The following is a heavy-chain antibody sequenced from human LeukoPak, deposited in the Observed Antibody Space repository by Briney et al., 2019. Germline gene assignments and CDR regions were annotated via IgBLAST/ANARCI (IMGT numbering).Heavy chain of an antibody. J-gene: IGHJ4*02. CDR2: MWYDGNNK. CDR1: GFTFSSYG. Sequence: PGRSLRLSCAASGFTFSSYGMHWVRQAPGKGLEWVALMWYDGNNKYYADSVKGRFTISRDNSKNTLYLQLNSLRAEDTAVYYCARQHCSGGDCYFFDWGQGTLVTVSA. V-gene: IGHV3-33*08. D-gene: IGHD2-15*01. CDR3: ARQHCSGGDCYFFD.